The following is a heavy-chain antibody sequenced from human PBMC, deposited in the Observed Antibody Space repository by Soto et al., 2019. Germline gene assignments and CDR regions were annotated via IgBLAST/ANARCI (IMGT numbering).Heavy chain of an antibody. CDR2: VFWNDDK. CDR1: GFSLATSGVG. V-gene: IGHV2-5*01. CDR3: ARKGDYSTSLTPDFDL. Sequence: SGPTLVNPTQTLTLTCSFSGFSLATSGVGVGWIRQPPGKALEWLALVFWNDDKRYSPSLKSRLTITKDTSKDQVVLILTNVDPLDTGTYYCARKGDYSTSLTPDFDLWGQGTLVTVSS. D-gene: IGHD2-2*01. J-gene: IGHJ4*02.